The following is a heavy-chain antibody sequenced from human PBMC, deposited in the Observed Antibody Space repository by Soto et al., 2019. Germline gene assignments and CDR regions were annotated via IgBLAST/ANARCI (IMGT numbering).Heavy chain of an antibody. D-gene: IGHD2-2*01. Sequence: GGSLRLSCAASGFTFSSYSMNWVRQAPGKGLEWVSSISSSSSYIYYADSVKGRFTISRDNAKNSLYLQMNSLRAEDTAVYYCARDGIPAAMFGYYYYYMDVWGKGTTVTVSS. V-gene: IGHV3-21*01. CDR3: ARDGIPAAMFGYYYYYMDV. CDR2: ISSSSSYI. CDR1: GFTFSSYS. J-gene: IGHJ6*03.